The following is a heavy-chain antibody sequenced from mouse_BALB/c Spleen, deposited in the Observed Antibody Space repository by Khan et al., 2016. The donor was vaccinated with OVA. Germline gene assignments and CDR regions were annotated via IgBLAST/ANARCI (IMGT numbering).Heavy chain of an antibody. Sequence: QVQLQQSGAELVKPGASVKLSCKTSGYTFTSYWIQWVKQRPGQGLGWIGQIFPGTGTTYYNENFKGKATLTVDTSSNTAYMQFSSLTSEDSSVYVCARGYVGNYEFAYWGQGTLVTVSP. CDR2: IFPGTGTT. V-gene: IGHV1S132*01. CDR3: ARGYVGNYEFAY. J-gene: IGHJ3*01. CDR1: GYTFTSYW. D-gene: IGHD2-1*01.